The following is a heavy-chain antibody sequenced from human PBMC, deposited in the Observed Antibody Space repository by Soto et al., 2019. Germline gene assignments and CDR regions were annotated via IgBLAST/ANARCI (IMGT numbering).Heavy chain of an antibody. CDR1: GFTFWKFG. CDR3: AKPTSFVTCFDS. J-gene: IGHJ5*01. V-gene: IGHV3-30*18. CDR2: ISHDGTDK. D-gene: IGHD3-16*02. Sequence: RLSCAASGFTFWKFGLHWVRQSPREGLEWVALISHDGTDKYYADSVKGRFTISRDNSKDTLFLHMDNLRPEDTGIYYCAKPTSFVTCFDSWGQGTLVTVSS.